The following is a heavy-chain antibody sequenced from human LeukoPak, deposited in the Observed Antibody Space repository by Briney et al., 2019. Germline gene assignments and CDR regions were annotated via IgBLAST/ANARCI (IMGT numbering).Heavy chain of an antibody. CDR2: ISSSSSYI. Sequence: GGSLGLSCAASGFTFSSYSMNWVRQAPGKGLEWVSSISSSSSYIYYADSVKGRFTISRDNAKNSLYLQMNSLRAEDTAVYYCARDSSGWADYWGQGTLVTVSS. D-gene: IGHD6-19*01. CDR1: GFTFSSYS. J-gene: IGHJ4*02. V-gene: IGHV3-21*01. CDR3: ARDSSGWADY.